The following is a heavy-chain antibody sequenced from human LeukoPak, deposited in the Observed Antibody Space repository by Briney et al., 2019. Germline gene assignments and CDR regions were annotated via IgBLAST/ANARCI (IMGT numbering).Heavy chain of an antibody. D-gene: IGHD5-18*01. V-gene: IGHV1-69*01. CDR3: ASSPGYTYGWNS. CDR1: RDTFFIYA. Sequence: SVTVSSTASRDTFFIYALTSVRPAPGQQIEWMGGIIPIFGTANYTQTLQGRVTITADESTSTAYMDLSRLRCEDTAVYYCASSPGYTYGWNSWGQGTLVTVSS. J-gene: IGHJ4*02. CDR2: IIPIFGTA.